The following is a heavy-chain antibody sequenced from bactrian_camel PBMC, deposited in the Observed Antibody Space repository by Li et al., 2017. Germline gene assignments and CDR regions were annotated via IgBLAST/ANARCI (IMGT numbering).Heavy chain of an antibody. V-gene: IGHV3S54*01. CDR2: IAPATGTT. CDR1: GSGYISGTAC. CDR3: AGALPFWCPSPQKPNAYTY. D-gene: IGHD7*01. J-gene: IGHJ4*01. Sequence: HVQLVESGGGSEQAGGSLTLSCAASGSGYISGTACMGWFRQVPGKEREGVAAIAPATGTTFYSDSVKGRFTISKDNAKNTLYLEMHSLKPEDTAMYYCAGALPFWCPSPQKPNAYTYWGQGTQVTVS.